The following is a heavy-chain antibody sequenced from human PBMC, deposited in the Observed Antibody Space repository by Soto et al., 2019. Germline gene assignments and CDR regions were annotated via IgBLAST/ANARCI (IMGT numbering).Heavy chain of an antibody. CDR2: LYWDDDI. V-gene: IGHV2-5*02. CDR1: GFSLTTYGMG. Sequence: QITLKESGPTLVKPTQTLTLTCTFSGFSLTTYGMGVGWIRQPPGKALEWLALLYWDDDINYRPSLKSRLTITRDSSKNQVVLRMTNMDPVDTATYFCAHRRSYGDFDSCGQGTLVTVSS. CDR3: AHRRSYGDFDS. D-gene: IGHD4-17*01. J-gene: IGHJ4*02.